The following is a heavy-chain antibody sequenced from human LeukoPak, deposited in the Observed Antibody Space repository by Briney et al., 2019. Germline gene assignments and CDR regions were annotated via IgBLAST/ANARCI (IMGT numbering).Heavy chain of an antibody. V-gene: IGHV4-39*01. Sequence: SETLSLTCTVSGGSISSSSYYWGWIRQPPEKGLEWIGSIYYSGSTYYNPSLKSRVTISADTSKNQFSLKLSSVTAADTAVYYCARYDSSGYYLGKVDYWGQGTLVTVSS. CDR2: IYYSGST. CDR3: ARYDSSGYYLGKVDY. J-gene: IGHJ4*02. D-gene: IGHD3-22*01. CDR1: GGSISSSSYY.